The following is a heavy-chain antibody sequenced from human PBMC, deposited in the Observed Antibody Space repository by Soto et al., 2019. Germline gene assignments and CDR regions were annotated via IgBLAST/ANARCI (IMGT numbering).Heavy chain of an antibody. CDR3: ARIYCTTTTCDSWFDP. CDR1: GYTFTTFW. CDR2: IDPGDTYA. Sequence: GESLKISCTGFGYTFTTFWISWVRQMPGKGLEWMGRIDPGDTYATYSPAFQGHVTISADKATSTAYLRWSSLKASDTAMYFCARIYCTTTTCDSWFDPWGQGTPVTVSS. J-gene: IGHJ5*02. D-gene: IGHD2-2*01. V-gene: IGHV5-10-1*01.